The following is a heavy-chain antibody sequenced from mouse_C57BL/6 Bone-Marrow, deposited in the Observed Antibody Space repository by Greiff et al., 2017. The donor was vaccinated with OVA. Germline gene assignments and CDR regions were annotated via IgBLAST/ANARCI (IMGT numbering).Heavy chain of an antibody. V-gene: IGHV1-78*01. CDR2: IYPRDGST. J-gene: IGHJ1*03. CDR3: ARRPITTVVADWYFDV. Sequence: QVQLQQSDAELVKPGASVKISCKVSGYTFTDHTIHWMKQRPEQGLEWIGYIYPRDGSTKYNEKFKSKATLTVDTSSSTAYMQLSSLTSEDSAVYYCARRPITTVVADWYFDVWGTGTTVTVSS. CDR1: GYTFTDHT. D-gene: IGHD1-1*01.